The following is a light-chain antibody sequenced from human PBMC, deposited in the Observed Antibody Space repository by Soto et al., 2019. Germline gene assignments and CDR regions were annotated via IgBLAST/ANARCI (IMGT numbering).Light chain of an antibody. V-gene: IGLV1-44*01. CDR1: SSNIGRHG. J-gene: IGLJ2*01. CDR3: ATWDDSLNCVV. CDR2: SNN. Sequence: QSVLTQPHSASGTPGQRVTISCSISSSNIGRHGVNWYQHLPGAAPKLLIYSNNQRPSGVPDRFSGSTSGTSVSLTISGLQSEDESDYSCATWDDSLNCVVFGGGTKLTVL.